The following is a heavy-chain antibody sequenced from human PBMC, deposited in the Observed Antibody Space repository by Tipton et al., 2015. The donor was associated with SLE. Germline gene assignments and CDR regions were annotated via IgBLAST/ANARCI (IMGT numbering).Heavy chain of an antibody. CDR1: GFTVSSNY. V-gene: IGHV3-9*01. D-gene: IGHD2-8*01. CDR3: AKANCTNGVCYFDY. Sequence: SLRLSCAASGFTVSSNYMSWVRQAPGKGLEWVSGISWNSGSIGYADSVKGRFTISRDNAKNSLYLQMNSLRAEDTALYYCAKANCTNGVCYFDYWGQGTLVTVSS. CDR2: ISWNSGSI. J-gene: IGHJ4*02.